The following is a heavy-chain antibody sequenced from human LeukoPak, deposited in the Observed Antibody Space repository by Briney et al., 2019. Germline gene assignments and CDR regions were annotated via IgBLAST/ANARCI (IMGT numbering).Heavy chain of an antibody. J-gene: IGHJ4*02. V-gene: IGHV4-34*01. CDR2: INHSGST. D-gene: IGHD3-22*01. CDR3: ARKFRNQFDSSGFFGF. Sequence: PSETLSLTYAVSGGSFSGYFWTWIRQAPGKGLEWIGEINHSGSTNYNASLESRVTISVDTSKKQFSLNLNSVTAADTAVYYCARKFRNQFDSSGFFGFWGQGTLVTVSS. CDR1: GGSFSGYF.